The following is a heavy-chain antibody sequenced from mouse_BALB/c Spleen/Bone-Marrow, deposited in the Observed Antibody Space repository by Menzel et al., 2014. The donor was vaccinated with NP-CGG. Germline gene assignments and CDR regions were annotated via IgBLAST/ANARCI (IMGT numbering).Heavy chain of an antibody. Sequence: QVQLQQPGAELVKPGASVKLSCKASGYTFXSYWMHWVKQRPGQGLEWIGEINPSNGRTNYNEKFKSKVTLTVDKSSSTAYMQLSSLTSEDSAVYYCARERGNYPFAYWGQGTLVTVSA. J-gene: IGHJ3*01. CDR1: GYTFXSYW. CDR2: INPSNGRT. CDR3: ARERGNYPFAY. D-gene: IGHD2-1*01. V-gene: IGHV1S81*02.